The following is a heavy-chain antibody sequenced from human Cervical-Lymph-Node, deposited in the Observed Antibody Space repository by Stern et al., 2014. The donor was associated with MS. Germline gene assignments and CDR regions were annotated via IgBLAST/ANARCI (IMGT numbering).Heavy chain of an antibody. V-gene: IGHV1-18*01. J-gene: IGHJ4*02. D-gene: IGHD1-26*01. CDR1: GFNFSNYG. Sequence: VQLAESGAEVKKPGASVKVSCKASGFNFSNYGLSWVRQAPGQGLEWMGWISVYNGNIDFAQKFQGRLTMTTDTSTSTVYMELRSLRSDDTAVYYCTRDRGIMGTTTGDYWGQGTLVSVSS. CDR3: TRDRGIMGTTTGDY. CDR2: ISVYNGNI.